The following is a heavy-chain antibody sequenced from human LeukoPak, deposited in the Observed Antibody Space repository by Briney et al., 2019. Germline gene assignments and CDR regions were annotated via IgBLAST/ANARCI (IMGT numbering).Heavy chain of an antibody. CDR3: ARAITMVRGVITAGPDPFDI. J-gene: IGHJ3*02. D-gene: IGHD3-10*01. CDR1: GFTVSSNY. Sequence: GGSLRLSCAASGFTVSSNYMSWVRQAPGKGLEWVSVIYSGGSTYYAASVKGRFTISRDNSKNTLYLQMNSLRAEDTAAYYCARAITMVRGVITAGPDPFDIWGQGTMVTVSS. V-gene: IGHV3-66*01. CDR2: IYSGGST.